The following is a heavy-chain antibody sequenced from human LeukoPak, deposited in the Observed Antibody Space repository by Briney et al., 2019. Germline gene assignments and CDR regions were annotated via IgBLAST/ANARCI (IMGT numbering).Heavy chain of an antibody. D-gene: IGHD3-9*01. CDR2: IGGSGDST. CDR1: GFTFSNSV. J-gene: IGHJ5*02. Sequence: QAGGSLRLSCAASGFTFSNSVMGWVRQAPGKGLEWVSAIGGSGDSTYYADSVTGRFTISRDNSKNTLYLQMNSLRAEDTVLYYCAKLPTGYPNWFDPWGQGTLVTVSS. CDR3: AKLPTGYPNWFDP. V-gene: IGHV3-23*01.